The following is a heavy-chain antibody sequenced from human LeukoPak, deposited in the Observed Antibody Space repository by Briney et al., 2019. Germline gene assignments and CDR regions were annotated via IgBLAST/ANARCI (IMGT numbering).Heavy chain of an antibody. V-gene: IGHV3-74*01. J-gene: IGHJ6*03. Sequence: GGSLRLSCAASGFTFSSYWMHWVRQAPGKGLVWVSRINSDGSSTTYADSVKGRFTISRDNAKNTLYLQMNSLRAEDTAVYYCARDFPLRYFDWLSNYDYYYYMDVWGKGTTVTVSS. CDR3: ARDFPLRYFDWLSNYDYYYYMDV. D-gene: IGHD3-9*01. CDR1: GFTFSSYW. CDR2: INSDGSST.